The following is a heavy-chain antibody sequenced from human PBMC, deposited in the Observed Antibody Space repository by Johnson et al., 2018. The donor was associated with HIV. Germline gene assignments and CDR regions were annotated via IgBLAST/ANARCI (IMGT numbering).Heavy chain of an antibody. CDR3: AKGEAQEGWIQLGSYAFDF. CDR1: GFTFSSYA. CDR2: ISYDGSNK. V-gene: IGHV3-30-3*01. Sequence: QVQLVESGGGVVQPGRSLRLSCAASGFTFSSYAMHWVRQAPGKGLEWVALISYDGSNKYCADSVKGRFTISSDNSKNTLYLHMNSLRAEDTAVYYCAKGEAQEGWIQLGSYAFDFWGRGTMVTVSS. D-gene: IGHD5-18*01. J-gene: IGHJ3*01.